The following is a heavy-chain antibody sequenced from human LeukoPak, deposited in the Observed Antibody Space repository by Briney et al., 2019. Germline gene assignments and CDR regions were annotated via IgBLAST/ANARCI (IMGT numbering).Heavy chain of an antibody. CDR2: VNPNSGNT. Sequence: ASVKVSCKASGYTFTGYYMHWVRQAPGQGLEWMGWVNPNSGNTGYAQKFQGRVTMTRNTSISTAYMELTSLRSEDTAVYYCARGYWSSSWSSYYYMDVWGKGTTVTISS. CDR3: ARGYWSSSWSSYYYMDV. CDR1: GYTFTGYY. J-gene: IGHJ6*03. V-gene: IGHV1-8*02. D-gene: IGHD6-13*01.